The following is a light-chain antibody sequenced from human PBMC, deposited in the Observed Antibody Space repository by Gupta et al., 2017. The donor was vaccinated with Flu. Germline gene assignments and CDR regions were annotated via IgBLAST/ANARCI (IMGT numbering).Light chain of an antibody. CDR3: QQSDSTPYS. Sequence: PSSLSASVGDRVTITCRASQSIRDFLNWYQHKPGKAPKLLIYAASNLQSGVPSRFSGSGSGADFSLTIGSLQPEDFATYYCQQSDSTPYSFGQGTKVE. CDR2: AAS. J-gene: IGKJ2*03. CDR1: QSIRDF. V-gene: IGKV1-39*01.